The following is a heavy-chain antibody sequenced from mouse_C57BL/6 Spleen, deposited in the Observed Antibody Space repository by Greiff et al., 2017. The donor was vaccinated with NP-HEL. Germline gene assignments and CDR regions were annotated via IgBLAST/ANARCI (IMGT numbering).Heavy chain of an antibody. V-gene: IGHV2-6-1*01. CDR3: ARHYYDYGDGGYFDV. J-gene: IGHJ1*03. CDR1: GFSLTSYG. D-gene: IGHD2-4*01. CDR2: IWSDGST. Sequence: QVQLKQSGPGLVAPSQSLSITCTVSGFSLTSYGVHWVRQPPGKGLEWLVVIWSDGSTTYNSALKSRLSISKDNSKSQVFLKMNSLQTDDTAMYYCARHYYDYGDGGYFDVWGTGTTVTVSS.